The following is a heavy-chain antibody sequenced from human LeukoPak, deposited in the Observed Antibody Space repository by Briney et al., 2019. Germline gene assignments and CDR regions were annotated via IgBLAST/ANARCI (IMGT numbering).Heavy chain of an antibody. CDR1: GGSISSYY. Sequence: SETLSLTCTVSGGSISSYYWSWIRQPAGKGLEWIGRIYTSGSTNYNPSLKSRVTMSVDTSKNQFTLKLSSVTAADTAVYYCARSDCSSTSCYTDFDYWGQGTLVTVSS. J-gene: IGHJ4*02. D-gene: IGHD2-2*02. CDR2: IYTSGST. CDR3: ARSDCSSTSCYTDFDY. V-gene: IGHV4-4*07.